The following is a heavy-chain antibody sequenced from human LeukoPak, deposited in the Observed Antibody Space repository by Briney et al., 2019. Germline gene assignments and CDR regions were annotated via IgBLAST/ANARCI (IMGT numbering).Heavy chain of an antibody. V-gene: IGHV3-43*01. CDR3: AKDILGRDGYNPPVD. J-gene: IGHJ4*02. CDR1: GFTFDDYT. D-gene: IGHD5-24*01. CDR2: ISWGGGST. Sequence: PGGSLRLSCAASGFTFDDYTMHWVRQAPGKGLEWVSLISWGGGSTYYADSVKGRFTISRDNSKNSLYLQMNSLRTEDTALYYCAKDILGRDGYNPPVDWGQGTLVTVSS.